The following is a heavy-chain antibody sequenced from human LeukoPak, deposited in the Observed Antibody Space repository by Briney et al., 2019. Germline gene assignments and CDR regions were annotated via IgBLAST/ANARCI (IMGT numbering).Heavy chain of an antibody. J-gene: IGHJ5*02. V-gene: IGHV7-4-1*02. D-gene: IGHD4-11*01. CDR2: IDTSTGKP. Sequence: ASVKVSCKASGYTFTTYAINWVRQAPGQGLEWMGWIDTSTGKPTYAQGFTEQFVFSLDASVSTAYLQKSSLKAEDTAVYYCARDNYGAEEGIGSSLVWLDPWGQGTRVTVSS. CDR1: GYTFTTYA. CDR3: ARDNYGAEEGIGSSLVWLDP.